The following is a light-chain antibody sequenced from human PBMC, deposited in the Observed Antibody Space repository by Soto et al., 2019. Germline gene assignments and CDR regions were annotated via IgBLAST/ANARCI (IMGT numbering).Light chain of an antibody. J-gene: IGKJ4*01. CDR3: QQRSNWPLLT. Sequence: EIVFTQSPATLSLSPGERATLSCRASQSVSNYLAWYQQKPGQAPRLLIYDASNRATGIPARFSGSGSGTDFTLTISSLEPEDCAVYYCQQRSNWPLLTFGGGTKVEIK. CDR1: QSVSNY. CDR2: DAS. V-gene: IGKV3-11*01.